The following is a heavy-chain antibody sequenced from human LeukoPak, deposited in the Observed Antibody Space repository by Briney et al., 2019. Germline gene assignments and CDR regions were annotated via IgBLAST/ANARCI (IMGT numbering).Heavy chain of an antibody. CDR2: ISSDGSII. V-gene: IGHV3-74*01. J-gene: IGHJ4*02. Sequence: GGSLRLSCAASGFSFSSYWMHWVRQAPGKGLVWVSRISSDGSIINYADSVKGRFTISRDNAKSTLYLQMNSLRVEDTAVYYCARPAVAGLRAGGYDYWGQGTLVTVSS. CDR1: GFSFSSYW. CDR3: ARPAVAGLRAGGYDY. D-gene: IGHD6-19*01.